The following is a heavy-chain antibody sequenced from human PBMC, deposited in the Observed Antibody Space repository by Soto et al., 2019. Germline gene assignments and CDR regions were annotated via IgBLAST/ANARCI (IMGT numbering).Heavy chain of an antibody. V-gene: IGHV4-59*01. Sequence: SETLSLTCTVSGGSISSYYWSWIRQPPGKGLEWIGYIYYSGSTNYNPSLKSRVTISVDTSKNQFSLKLSSVTAADTAVYYCARADSSGWYPRYYYYYYGMDVWGQGTTVTVS. CDR2: IYYSGST. D-gene: IGHD6-19*01. J-gene: IGHJ6*02. CDR3: ARADSSGWYPRYYYYYYGMDV. CDR1: GGSISSYY.